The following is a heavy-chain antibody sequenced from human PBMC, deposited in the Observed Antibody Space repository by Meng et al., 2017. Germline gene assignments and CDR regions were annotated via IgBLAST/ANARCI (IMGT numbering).Heavy chain of an antibody. CDR1: GYTFTSYA. D-gene: IGHD2-15*01. J-gene: IGHJ4*02. CDR3: ARDSCTGGICYRGSFDY. Sequence: KLVQSGGGGEEPGASVKFSCKASGYTFTSYAMHWVRQAPGQSFEWMGWLNAGNGDTKYSQKFQGRVTITRDSSASTAYMELSSLRSEDTAVYYCARDSCTGGICYRGSFDYWAQGTLVTVSS. CDR2: LNAGNGDT. V-gene: IGHV1-3*01.